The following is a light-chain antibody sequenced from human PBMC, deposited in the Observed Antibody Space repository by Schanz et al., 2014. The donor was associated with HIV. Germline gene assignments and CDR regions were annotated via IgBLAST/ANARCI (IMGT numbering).Light chain of an antibody. V-gene: IGLV6-57*04. Sequence: NFMLTQPHSVSESPGKTVTISCTRSSGSIGSYFVQWYQQRPGSAPSIVIYENNQRHSGVPDRFSGSIDSSSNSASLTISGLKTEDEADYYCQSYDSSNSVVFGGGTKLTVL. CDR3: QSYDSSNSVV. CDR2: ENN. CDR1: SGSIGSYF. J-gene: IGLJ3*02.